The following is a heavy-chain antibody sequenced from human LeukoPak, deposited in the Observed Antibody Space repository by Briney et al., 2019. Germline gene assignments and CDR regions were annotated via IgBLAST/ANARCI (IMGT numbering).Heavy chain of an antibody. CDR2: IYSGGST. J-gene: IGHJ4*02. D-gene: IGHD3-10*01. CDR1: GFTFSDYY. Sequence: GGSLRLSCAASGFTFSDYYMSWIRQAPGKGLEWVSVIYSGGSTYYADSVKGRFTISRDNSKNTLYLQMNSLRAEDTAVYYCARTAMVRGVIGDYWGQGTLVTVSS. V-gene: IGHV3-53*01. CDR3: ARTAMVRGVIGDY.